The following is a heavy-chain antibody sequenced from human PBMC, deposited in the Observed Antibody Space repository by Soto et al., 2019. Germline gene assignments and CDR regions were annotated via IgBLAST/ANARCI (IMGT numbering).Heavy chain of an antibody. D-gene: IGHD6-13*01. CDR1: GFTFSSYG. CDR3: ATNQGEQQLDGLIHPTSAIDY. Sequence: QVQLVESGGGVVQPGRSLRLSCAASGFTFSSYGMHWVRQAPGKGLERVAVISYDGSNKYYADSVKGRFTISRDNSKNTLYLQVNSLRAEDKAVYYCATNQGEQQLDGLIHPTSAIDYWGQGTLVTVSS. J-gene: IGHJ4*02. CDR2: ISYDGSNK. V-gene: IGHV3-30*03.